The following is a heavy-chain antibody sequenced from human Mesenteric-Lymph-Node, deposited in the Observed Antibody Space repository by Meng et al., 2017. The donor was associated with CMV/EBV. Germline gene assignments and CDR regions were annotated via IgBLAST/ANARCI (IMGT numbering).Heavy chain of an antibody. D-gene: IGHD6-19*01. CDR3: ARPFPSWQSPRLDPFGA. J-gene: IGHJ5*02. CDR2: VHYTGST. CDR1: GDSISMFCY. Sequence: LQLRESGPGQVKPSETPSLTCTVAGDSISMFCYWGWILQPPGRGLEWIGSVHYTGSTYYSPSLKSRVTVSVDTSKNQFSLRLTSVTAADTAVYYCARPFPSWQSPRLDPFGAWGQGTLVTVSS. V-gene: IGHV4-39*01.